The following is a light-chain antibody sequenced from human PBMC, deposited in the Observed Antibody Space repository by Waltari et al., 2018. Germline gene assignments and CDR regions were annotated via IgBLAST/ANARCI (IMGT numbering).Light chain of an antibody. V-gene: IGLV4-69*01. J-gene: IGLJ2*01. CDR1: SGHTHYA. CDR3: QTWATGIQV. Sequence: QLVLTQSPSASASLGASVKLTCTLSSGHTHYAIAWHPQQPEKGPRYLMKLNSDGSHTKGDGIPDRCSGASSGAGRYLAISSLQSEDEADYYCQTWATGIQVFGGGTKLTVL. CDR2: LNSDGSH.